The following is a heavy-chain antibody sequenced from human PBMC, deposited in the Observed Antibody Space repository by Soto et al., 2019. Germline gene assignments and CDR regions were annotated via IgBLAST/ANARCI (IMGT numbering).Heavy chain of an antibody. CDR3: ARTLIVLMVYAGGSFDY. J-gene: IGHJ4*02. CDR2: INHSGST. V-gene: IGHV4-34*01. Sequence: SETLALPCAVYGGSLRGYYWSWIRQPPGKGLEWIGEINHSGSTNYNPSLKSRVTISVDTSKNQFSLKLSSVTAADTAVYYCARTLIVLMVYAGGSFDYWGQGTLVTVSS. D-gene: IGHD2-8*01. CDR1: GGSLRGYY.